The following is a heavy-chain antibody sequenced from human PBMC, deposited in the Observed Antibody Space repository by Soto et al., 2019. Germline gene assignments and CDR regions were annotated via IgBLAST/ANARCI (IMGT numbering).Heavy chain of an antibody. CDR2: IYYSGST. CDR1: GGSISSSSYY. J-gene: IGHJ4*02. V-gene: IGHV4-39*07. CDR3: ARVDQLPNGGFDY. D-gene: IGHD2-2*01. Sequence: PSETLSLTCTVSGGSISSSSYYWGWIRQPPGKGLEWIGSIYYSGSTNYNPSLKSRVTISVDTSKNQFSLKLSSVTAADTAVYYCARVDQLPNGGFDYWGQGTLVTVSS.